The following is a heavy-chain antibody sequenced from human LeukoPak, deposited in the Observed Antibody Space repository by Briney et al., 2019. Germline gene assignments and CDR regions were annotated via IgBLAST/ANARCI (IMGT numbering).Heavy chain of an antibody. V-gene: IGHV1-46*01. CDR1: GYTFTSYY. J-gene: IGHJ4*02. CDR2: INPSLGST. Sequence: ASVKVSCKPSGYTFTSYYMHWVRQAPREGLEWMGIINPSLGSTSYAQKFQGRVTMTRDTSTSTVYMDLSSLTSDDTAVYYCARDLGELGHCSGGSCYQVGYWGQGTLVTVSS. CDR3: ARDLGELGHCSGGSCYQVGY. D-gene: IGHD2-15*01.